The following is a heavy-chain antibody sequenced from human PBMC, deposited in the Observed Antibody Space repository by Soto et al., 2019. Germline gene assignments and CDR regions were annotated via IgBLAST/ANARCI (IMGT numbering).Heavy chain of an antibody. CDR1: GYTFTNYV. D-gene: IGHD4-4*01. V-gene: IGHV1-18*04. J-gene: IGHJ5*02. Sequence: QLQLVQSGTELKKPGASVKVSCKASGYTFTNYVITWVRQAPGQGLQWMGWINADYGNTNYEQKFQGRVTMTTDTSTNTVYMELRSLRSDDTAVYYCARKSLSNFNWFDPWGQGTLVTVSS. CDR2: INADYGNT. CDR3: ARKSLSNFNWFDP.